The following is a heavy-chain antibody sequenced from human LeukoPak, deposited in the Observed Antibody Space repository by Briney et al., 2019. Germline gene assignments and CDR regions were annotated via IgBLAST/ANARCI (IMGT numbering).Heavy chain of an antibody. CDR1: GFTFSSYA. CDR2: ITYDGSNK. V-gene: IGHV3-30-3*01. J-gene: IGHJ4*02. CDR3: APKGRWLQLQSYFDY. D-gene: IGHD5-24*01. Sequence: GGTLRLSCAASGFTFSSYAMHWVRQAPGKGLEWVAVITYDGSNKYSADSVKRRFTISRDNSKNTLYLQMNTLRAEDTAVYYCAPKGRWLQLQSYFDYWGQGTLVTVSS.